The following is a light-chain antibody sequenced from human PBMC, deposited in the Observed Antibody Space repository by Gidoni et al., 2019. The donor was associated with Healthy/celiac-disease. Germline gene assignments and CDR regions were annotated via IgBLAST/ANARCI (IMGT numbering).Light chain of an antibody. V-gene: IGKV3-15*01. J-gene: IGKJ1*01. CDR2: GAS. CDR1: QSVSSN. CDR3: QQYNNWWT. Sequence: EQVLTQSPATLSVSPGERATLSCRASQSVSSNLAWYQQKPGQAPRLLIYGASTRATGIPARFSGSGSGTEFTLTISSLQSEDFAVYYCQQYNNWWTFGQGTKVEIK.